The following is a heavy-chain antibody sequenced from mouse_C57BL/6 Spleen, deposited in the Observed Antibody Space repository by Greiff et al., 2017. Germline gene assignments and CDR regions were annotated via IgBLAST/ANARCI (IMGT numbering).Heavy chain of an antibody. CDR2: IDPSDSYT. J-gene: IGHJ2*01. V-gene: IGHV1-69*01. CDR3: ARGEGITTVVALDY. D-gene: IGHD1-1*01. CDR1: GYTFTSYW. Sequence: VQLQQPGAELVMPGASVKLSCKASGYTFTSYWMHWVKQRPGQGLEWIGEIDPSDSYTNYNQKFKGKSTLTVDKSSSTAYMQLSSLTSEDSAVYYCARGEGITTVVALDYGGQGTTLTVSS.